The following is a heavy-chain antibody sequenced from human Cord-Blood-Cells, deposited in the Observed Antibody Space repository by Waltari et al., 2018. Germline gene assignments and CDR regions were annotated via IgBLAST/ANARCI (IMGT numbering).Heavy chain of an antibody. J-gene: IGHJ2*01. Sequence: QVQLVQSGAEVKKPGASVKVSCKVSGYTRPELAMPWVRRAPGTGLEWMGGFDPEDGETIYAQKFQGRVTMTEDTSTDTAYMELSSLRSEDTAVYYCATDTAYLVGARYWYFDLWGRGTLVTVSS. D-gene: IGHD1-26*01. CDR1: GYTRPELA. CDR2: FDPEDGET. V-gene: IGHV1-24*01. CDR3: ATDTAYLVGARYWYFDL.